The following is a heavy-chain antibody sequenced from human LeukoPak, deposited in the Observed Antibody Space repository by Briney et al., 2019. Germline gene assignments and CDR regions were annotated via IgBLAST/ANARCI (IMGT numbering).Heavy chain of an antibody. J-gene: IGHJ3*02. CDR3: ARGGYSGYVTFDI. Sequence: TGGSLRLSCAASGFTFSSYAMTWVRQAPGRGLEWVSAISGSGYNSYYADSVKGRFTISRDNAKNSLYLQMNSLRAEDTAVYYCARGGYSGYVTFDIWGQGTMVTVSS. CDR1: GFTFSSYA. V-gene: IGHV3-23*01. CDR2: ISGSGYNS. D-gene: IGHD5-12*01.